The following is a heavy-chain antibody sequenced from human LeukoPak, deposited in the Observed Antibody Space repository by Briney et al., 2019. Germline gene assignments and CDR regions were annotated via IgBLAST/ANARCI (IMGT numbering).Heavy chain of an antibody. D-gene: IGHD5-18*01. CDR3: ASEIQAGETFACDH. CDR2: ITPILNTR. V-gene: IGHV1-69*08. CDR1: GDTFSTYT. J-gene: IGHJ5*02. Sequence: SVKVSCKASGDTFSTYTFAWVRQAPGQGLEWMGRITPILNTRNFAKKFQGRVTLIADKSTRTVFMEFRGLRSDDTAVYYCASEIQAGETFACDHWGQGTLVTVSS.